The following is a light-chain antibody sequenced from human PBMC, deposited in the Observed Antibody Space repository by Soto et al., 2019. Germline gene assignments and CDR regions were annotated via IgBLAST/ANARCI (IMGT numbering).Light chain of an antibody. Sequence: QLTQSPSSLSASVGDRVAITCRASQGISSYLAWYQKKPGKAPNLLIYAASTLQSGVPSRFSGSGSGTDFTLTISSLQPEDFATYYCQQSYSTPFLFGQGTRLEIK. V-gene: IGKV1-39*01. CDR2: AAS. CDR1: QGISSY. J-gene: IGKJ5*01. CDR3: QQSYSTPFL.